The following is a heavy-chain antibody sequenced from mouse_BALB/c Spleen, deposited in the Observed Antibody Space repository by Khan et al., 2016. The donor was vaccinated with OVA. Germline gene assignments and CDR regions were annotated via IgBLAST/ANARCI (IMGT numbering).Heavy chain of an antibody. J-gene: IGHJ2*01. Sequence: VQLQQSGAELAKPGASVKMSCKASGYTFTTYWMHWVKQRPGQGLEWIGYINPTSGYTDYNEKFKDRATLSADKSSSTAYMQRSSLTSKDSAVYYCTRDRVDYWGQGTTLTVSS. V-gene: IGHV1-7*01. CDR3: TRDRVDY. CDR2: INPTSGYT. CDR1: GYTFTTYW.